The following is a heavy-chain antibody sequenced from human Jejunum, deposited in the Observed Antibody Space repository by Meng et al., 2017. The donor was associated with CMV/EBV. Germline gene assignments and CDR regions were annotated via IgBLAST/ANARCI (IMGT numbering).Heavy chain of an antibody. CDR3: ARDRVASTGAHFYSYGMDV. CDR2: IGGYNGNK. Sequence: IYGFGWVREAPGQGLEWMGWIGGYNGNKNYAPALQERVTITKDTATTTVYMELRSLTSDDTAVYYCARDRVASTGAHFYSYGMDVWGQGTTVTVSS. J-gene: IGHJ6*02. V-gene: IGHV1-18*01. D-gene: IGHD3-3*02. CDR1: IYG.